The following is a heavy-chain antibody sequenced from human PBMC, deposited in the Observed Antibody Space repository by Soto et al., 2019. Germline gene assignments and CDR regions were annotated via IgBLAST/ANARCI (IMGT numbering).Heavy chain of an antibody. CDR1: GYSFTSYW. CDR2: IYPGDSDI. V-gene: IGHV5-51*01. D-gene: IGHD3-16*01. CDR3: ARHGGRRQQLFYYYGMDV. Sequence: GESLKISCKGSGYSFTSYWIGWVRQMPGKGLEWMGIIYPGDSDIRYSPSFEGQVTISADKSISTAYLQWSSLRASDTAMYYCARHGGRRQQLFYYYGMDVWGQGTTVTVSS. J-gene: IGHJ6*02.